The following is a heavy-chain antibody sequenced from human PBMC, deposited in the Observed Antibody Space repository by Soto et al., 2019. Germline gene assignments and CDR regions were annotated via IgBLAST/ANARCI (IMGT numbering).Heavy chain of an antibody. CDR1: GFTFSRYS. D-gene: IGHD3-22*01. J-gene: IGHJ4*02. V-gene: IGHV3-48*02. Sequence: PGGSLRLSCAASGFTFSRYSMNWVRQAPGKGLEWVSYISSSSSTIYYADSVKGRFTISRDNAKNSLYLQMNSLRDEDTAVYYCARGNPITMIVVVAPDFDYWGQGTLVTVSS. CDR2: ISSSSSTI. CDR3: ARGNPITMIVVVAPDFDY.